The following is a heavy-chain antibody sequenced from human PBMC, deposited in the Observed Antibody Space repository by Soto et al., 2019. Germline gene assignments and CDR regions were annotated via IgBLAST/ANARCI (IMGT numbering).Heavy chain of an antibody. CDR2: ISASGGNI. J-gene: IGHJ4*02. CDR1: GFTFNNYG. Sequence: GGSLRLSCAASGFTFNNYGVGWVRQAPGKGLEWVSTISASGGNIYYADSVKGRFTISRDTSKNPLYLQMDSLRAEDTAVYYCTTDNCGGITSCHTAPNYTEYWGQGPLVTVST. CDR3: TTDNCGGITSCHTAPNYTEY. D-gene: IGHD2-2*02. V-gene: IGHV3-23*01.